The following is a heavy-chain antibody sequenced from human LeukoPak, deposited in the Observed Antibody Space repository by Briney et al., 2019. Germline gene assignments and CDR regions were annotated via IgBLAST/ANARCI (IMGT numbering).Heavy chain of an antibody. CDR2: ISSHKTYI. V-gene: IGHV3-21*01. D-gene: IGHD6-19*01. CDR1: GFTFSTYN. CDR3: AGIGVAGRFDY. J-gene: IGHJ4*02. Sequence: GGSLRLSCAASGFTFSTYNMNWVRQAPGKGLEWVSYISSHKTYIYYADSVKDRFTISRDNAKSSLYLQMNSLRAEDTAVYYCAGIGVAGRFDYWGQGTLVTVSS.